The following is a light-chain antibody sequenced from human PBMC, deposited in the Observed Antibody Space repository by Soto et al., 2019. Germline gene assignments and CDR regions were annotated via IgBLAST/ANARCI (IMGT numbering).Light chain of an antibody. Sequence: QSALTQPASVSGSPGQSITISCTGTGSDVGGYNYVSWYQQHPGKAPKLLISEVTNRPSGVSDRFSGSKSGNTASLTISGLQAEDEADYYCFSYRISSYVFGTGTKVTVL. J-gene: IGLJ1*01. CDR3: FSYRISSYV. V-gene: IGLV2-14*01. CDR2: EVT. CDR1: GSDVGGYNY.